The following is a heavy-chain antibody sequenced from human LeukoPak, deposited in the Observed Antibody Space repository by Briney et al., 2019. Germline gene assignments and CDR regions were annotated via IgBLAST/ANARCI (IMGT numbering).Heavy chain of an antibody. CDR3: ARDRGNWNDNLWFDP. D-gene: IGHD1-1*01. Sequence: ASVKVSCKASGYTFTGYYMHWVGQAPGQAVEWMGWINPNSRGTNYAQKFQGKVTMTRDTSISTAYLELSRLRSDDTAVYYCARDRGNWNDNLWFDPWGQGTLVTVSS. V-gene: IGHV1-2*02. CDR1: GYTFTGYY. CDR2: INPNSRGT. J-gene: IGHJ5*02.